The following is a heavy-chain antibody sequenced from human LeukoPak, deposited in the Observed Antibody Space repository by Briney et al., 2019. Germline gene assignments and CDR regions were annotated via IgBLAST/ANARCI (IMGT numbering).Heavy chain of an antibody. CDR2: ISSSSNYI. Sequence: PGGSLRLSCAASGFTFSSYRMNWVRQAPGKGLEWVSSISSSSNYIYYADSVKGRFTISRDNAKNSLYLQMNSLRAEDTALYYCARGEWSSSPFDYWGQGTLVTVSS. CDR3: ARGEWSSSPFDY. V-gene: IGHV3-21*01. D-gene: IGHD6-6*01. CDR1: GFTFSSYR. J-gene: IGHJ4*02.